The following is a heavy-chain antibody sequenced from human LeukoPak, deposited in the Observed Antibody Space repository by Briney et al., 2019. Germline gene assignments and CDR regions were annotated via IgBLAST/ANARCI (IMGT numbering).Heavy chain of an antibody. J-gene: IGHJ4*02. D-gene: IGHD5-18*01. CDR2: VYNSGSI. CDR3: ARGYSYDDY. Sequence: SETLSLTCTVSGASISSYYWTWIRQPPGKGLEWIGYVYNSGSIRYNPSLRGRVTTSVDTSKNQFSLRLTSVTAADTAVYYCARGYSYDDYWGQGTLVTVSS. CDR1: GASISSYY. V-gene: IGHV4-59*01.